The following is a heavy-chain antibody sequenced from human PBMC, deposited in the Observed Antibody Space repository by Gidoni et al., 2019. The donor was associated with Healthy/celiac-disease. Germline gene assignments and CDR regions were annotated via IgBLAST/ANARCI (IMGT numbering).Heavy chain of an antibody. CDR2: ISGSGGST. J-gene: IGHJ4*02. V-gene: IGHV3-23*04. CDR3: AKIDYGSGVKLVDY. D-gene: IGHD3-10*01. Sequence: EVQLVESGGGLVQPGGSLRLSCAASGFPFSSYSMSWVRQAPGKGLELVSAISGSGGSTYYADSVKGRFTISRDNSKNTLYLQMNSLRAEDTAVYYCAKIDYGSGVKLVDYWGQGTLVTVSS. CDR1: GFPFSSYS.